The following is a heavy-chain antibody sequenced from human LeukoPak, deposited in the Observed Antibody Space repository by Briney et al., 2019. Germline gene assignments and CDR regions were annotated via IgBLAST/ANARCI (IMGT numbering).Heavy chain of an antibody. CDR1: GGSISSYY. CDR3: ARSGELPSDAFDI. CDR2: IYTSGST. V-gene: IGHV4-4*07. Sequence: SETLSLTCTVSGGSISSYYWRWIRQPAGKGLEWIGRIYTSGSTNYNPSLKSRVTMSVDTSKNQFSLKLSSVTAADTAVYYCARSGELPSDAFDIWGQGTMVTVSS. D-gene: IGHD1-26*01. J-gene: IGHJ3*02.